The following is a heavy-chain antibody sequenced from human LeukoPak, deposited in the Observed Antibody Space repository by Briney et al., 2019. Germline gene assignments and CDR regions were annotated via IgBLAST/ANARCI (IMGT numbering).Heavy chain of an antibody. CDR2: IQFDGNNE. CDR3: ARGGSYLSAFDI. J-gene: IGHJ3*02. D-gene: IGHD1-26*01. Sequence: GGSLRLSCEASGFTFNTYGMHWVRQAPGKGLEWVAFIQFDGNNEYYADSVKGRFTISRDNSKNTLYLQMNSLRAEDTAVYYCARGGSYLSAFDIWGQGTMVTVSS. V-gene: IGHV3-30*02. CDR1: GFTFNTYG.